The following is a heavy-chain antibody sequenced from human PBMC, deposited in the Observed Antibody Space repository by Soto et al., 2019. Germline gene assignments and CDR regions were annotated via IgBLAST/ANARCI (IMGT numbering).Heavy chain of an antibody. CDR3: ARGVLGPGDYYYGMDV. CDR1: GFTFSNYD. D-gene: IGHD7-27*01. Sequence: GGSLRLSCAASGFTFSNYDMHWVRQAPGEGPEWVSGIGAAGDTYYPVSVQGRFTVSRDNAKKSLYLQMNSLRAGDTAVYYCARGVLGPGDYYYGMDVWGQGTTVTVSS. CDR2: IGAAGDT. J-gene: IGHJ6*02. V-gene: IGHV3-13*01.